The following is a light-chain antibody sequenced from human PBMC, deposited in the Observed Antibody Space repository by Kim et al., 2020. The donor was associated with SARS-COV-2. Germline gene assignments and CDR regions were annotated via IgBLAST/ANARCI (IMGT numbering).Light chain of an antibody. CDR1: SSNIGSNS. V-gene: IGLV1-47*01. Sequence: GHRVTLSFSGSSSNIGSNSVYWYQQLPGTAPKLLIYRNNQRPSGVPDRFSGSKSGTSASLAISGLRSEDEADYYCAAWDDSLSGRVFGGGTQLTVL. CDR2: RNN. J-gene: IGLJ3*02. CDR3: AAWDDSLSGRV.